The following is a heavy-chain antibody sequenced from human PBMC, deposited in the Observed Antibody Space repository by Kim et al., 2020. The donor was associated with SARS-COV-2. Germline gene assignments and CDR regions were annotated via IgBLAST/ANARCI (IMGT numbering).Heavy chain of an antibody. CDR3: ARRVPVSGPSWFDP. J-gene: IGHJ5*02. V-gene: IGHV6-1*01. D-gene: IGHD2-15*01. Sequence: YAVSVKSRITINPDTSKNQFSLHLNSVTPEDTAVYYCARRVPVSGPSWFDPWSQGTLVTVSS.